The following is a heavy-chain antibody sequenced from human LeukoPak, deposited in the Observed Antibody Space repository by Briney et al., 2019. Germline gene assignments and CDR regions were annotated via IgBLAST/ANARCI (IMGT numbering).Heavy chain of an antibody. D-gene: IGHD2-2*01. J-gene: IGHJ5*02. CDR1: GGSISSGGYS. V-gene: IGHV4-30-2*01. Sequence: SETLSLTCAVSGGSISSGGYSWSWIRQPPGKGLEWIGEINHSGSTNYNPSLKSRVTISVDTSKNQFSLKLSSVTAADTAVYYCARTRGYCSSTSCLRPAWFDPWGQGTLVTVSS. CDR2: INHSGST. CDR3: ARTRGYCSSTSCLRPAWFDP.